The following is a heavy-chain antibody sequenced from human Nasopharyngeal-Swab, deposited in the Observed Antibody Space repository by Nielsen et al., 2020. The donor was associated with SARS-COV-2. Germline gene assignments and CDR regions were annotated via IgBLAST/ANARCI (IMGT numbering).Heavy chain of an antibody. Sequence: SETLSLTCTVSGGSISSYYWSWIRQPPGKGLEWIGYIYYSGSTNYNPSLKSRVTISVDTSKNQFSLKLSSVTAADTAVYYCARDLGDWGFNYDYGMDVWGQGTSVTVSS. V-gene: IGHV4-59*13. CDR2: IYYSGST. CDR3: ARDLGDWGFNYDYGMDV. D-gene: IGHD3-22*01. CDR1: GGSISSYY. J-gene: IGHJ6*02.